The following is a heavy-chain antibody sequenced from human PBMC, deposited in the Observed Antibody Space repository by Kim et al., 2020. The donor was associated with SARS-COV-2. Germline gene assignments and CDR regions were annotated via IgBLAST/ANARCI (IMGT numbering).Heavy chain of an antibody. V-gene: IGHV3-9*01. CDR3: AKDTYYDIFVGGGGRFDP. Sequence: GGSLRLSCAASGFTFDDYAMHWVRQAPGKGLEWVSGISWNSGSIGYADSVKGRFTISRDNAKNSLYLQMNSLRAEDTALYYCAKDTYYDIFVGGGGRFDPWGQGTLVTVSS. CDR2: ISWNSGSI. D-gene: IGHD3-9*01. J-gene: IGHJ5*02. CDR1: GFTFDDYA.